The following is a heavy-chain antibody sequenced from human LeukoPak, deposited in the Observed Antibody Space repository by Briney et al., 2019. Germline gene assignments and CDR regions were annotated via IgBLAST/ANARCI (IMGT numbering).Heavy chain of an antibody. V-gene: IGHV1-2*06. Sequence: ASVKVSCKASGYTFTGYYMHWVRQAPGQGLEWMGRINPNSGGTNYAQKFQGKVTMTRDTSISTAYMELSRLTPDNTARYNCEQPPPSGTGRWFAPWSQGPLVTVSS. D-gene: IGHD3-10*01. CDR1: GYTFTGYY. CDR2: INPNSGGT. J-gene: IGHJ5*02. CDR3: EQPPPSGTGRWFAP.